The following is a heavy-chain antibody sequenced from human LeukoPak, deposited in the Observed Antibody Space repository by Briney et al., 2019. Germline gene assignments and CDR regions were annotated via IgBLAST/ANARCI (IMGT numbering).Heavy chain of an antibody. D-gene: IGHD4-11*01. J-gene: IGHJ4*02. CDR1: GFTFSSYA. V-gene: IGHV3-30*04. Sequence: GGSLRLSCAASGFTFSSYAMHWVRQVPGKGLEWVAAISDDGSKKYYADSVKGRFTISRANSKNTLYLQMKSLRVDDTAVYYCAKSVEHSNYRKFHDWGQGTLVTVSS. CDR2: ISDDGSKK. CDR3: AKSVEHSNYRKFHD.